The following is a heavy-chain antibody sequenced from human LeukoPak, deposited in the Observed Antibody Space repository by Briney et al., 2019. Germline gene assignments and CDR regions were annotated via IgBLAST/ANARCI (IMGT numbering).Heavy chain of an antibody. D-gene: IGHD5-18*01. J-gene: IGHJ3*02. CDR1: AFTFSSYS. V-gene: IGHV3-48*01. CDR2: ISSNRSTI. CDR3: ARDGPWIQLSSPRAFDI. Sequence: GGSLRLSCAASAFTFSSYSMNWVRQAPGKGLEWVSYISSNRSTIYYADSVKGRFTISRDNAKNSLYLRMNSLRAEDTAVYYCARDGPWIQLSSPRAFDIWGQGTVVTVSS.